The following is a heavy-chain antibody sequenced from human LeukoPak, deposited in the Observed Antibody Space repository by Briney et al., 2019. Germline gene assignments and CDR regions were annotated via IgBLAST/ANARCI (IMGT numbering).Heavy chain of an antibody. CDR2: ISSSSSYI. J-gene: IGHJ4*02. Sequence: GGSLRLSCAASGFTFSSYSMNWVRQAPGKGLEWVSSISSSSSYIYYADSVKGRFTISRDNAKNSLYLQMNSLRAEDTAVYYCARPSTPIYDYFDYWGQGTLVTVSS. CDR1: GFTFSSYS. V-gene: IGHV3-21*01. CDR3: ARPSTPIYDYFDY. D-gene: IGHD2-2*02.